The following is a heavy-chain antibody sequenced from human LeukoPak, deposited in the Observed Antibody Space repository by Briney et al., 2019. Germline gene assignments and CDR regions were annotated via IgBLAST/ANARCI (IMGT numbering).Heavy chain of an antibody. V-gene: IGHV4-38-2*02. J-gene: IGHJ4*02. Sequence: SETLSLTCTVSGYSISSGYYWGWIRQPPGKGLEYIGSIYHSGGTYYNPSLKSRVTISLDTSKNQFSLKLSSVTAADTAVYYCARERSVPAAVDYWGQGTLVTVSS. CDR2: IYHSGGT. D-gene: IGHD2-2*01. CDR3: ARERSVPAAVDY. CDR1: GYSISSGYY.